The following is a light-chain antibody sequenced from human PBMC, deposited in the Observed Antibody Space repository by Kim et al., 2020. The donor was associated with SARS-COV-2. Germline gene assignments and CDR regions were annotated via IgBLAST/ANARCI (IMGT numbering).Light chain of an antibody. J-gene: IGKJ4*01. Sequence: DIQMTQSPSSRSASVGDRVTITCQASQDISNYLNWYQQKPGKAPKLLIYDASNLETGVPSRFSGSGSGTDFTFTISSLQPEDIATYYCQQYDNLPLTFGGGTKVEI. CDR3: QQYDNLPLT. CDR2: DAS. V-gene: IGKV1-33*01. CDR1: QDISNY.